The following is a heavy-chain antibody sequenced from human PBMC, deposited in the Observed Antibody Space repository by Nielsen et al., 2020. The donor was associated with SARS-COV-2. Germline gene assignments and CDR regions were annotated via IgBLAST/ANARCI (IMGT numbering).Heavy chain of an antibody. CDR2: ISAYNGNT. J-gene: IGHJ5*02. CDR3: ARGFQYYYGSGSYSWFDP. Sequence: WVRQAPGQGLEWMGWISAYNGNTNYAQKLQGRVTMTRNTSISTAYMELSSLRSEDTAVYYCARGFQYYYGSGSYSWFDPWGQGTLVTVSS. V-gene: IGHV1-18*01. D-gene: IGHD3-10*01.